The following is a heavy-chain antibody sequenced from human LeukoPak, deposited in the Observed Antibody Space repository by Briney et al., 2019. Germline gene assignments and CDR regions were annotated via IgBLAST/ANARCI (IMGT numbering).Heavy chain of an antibody. Sequence: PGRSLRLSCAAPGFTFTNYGMHWVRQAPGKGLEWVAVTWYDGSNKYYADSVKSRFTISRDNSKKTLYLQKNSLRAEDTASYYCARDHSSAYTSPWFYFDYWGQGTLVTVSS. CDR2: TWYDGSNK. J-gene: IGHJ4*02. CDR3: ARDHSSAYTSPWFYFDY. V-gene: IGHV3-33*01. CDR1: GFTFTNYG. D-gene: IGHD6-6*01.